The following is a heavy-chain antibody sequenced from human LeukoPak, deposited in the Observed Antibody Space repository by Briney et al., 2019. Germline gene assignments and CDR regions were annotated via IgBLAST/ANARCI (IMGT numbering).Heavy chain of an antibody. V-gene: IGHV3-48*04. CDR2: ISSSSSTI. Sequence: PGGSLRLSCAASGFTFSSYSMIWVRQAPGKGLEWVSYISSSSSTIYYADSVKGRFTISRDDAKSSLYLHMNNLRTEDTALYYCASGGDYVGIAATFRYWGQGSLVTVSS. D-gene: IGHD4-23*01. J-gene: IGHJ4*02. CDR1: GFTFSSYS. CDR3: ASGGDYVGIAATFRY.